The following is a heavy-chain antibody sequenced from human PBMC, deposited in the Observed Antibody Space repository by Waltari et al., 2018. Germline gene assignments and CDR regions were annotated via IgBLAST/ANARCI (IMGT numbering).Heavy chain of an antibody. Sequence: QVQLVQSGAEVKKPGASVKVSCKVSGYTLTELSMHWVRQAPGKGLEWMGGFDPEDGETIYEQKFQGRVTMTEETSTDTAYMELSSLRSEDTAVYYCATEGVTTGEYYFDYWGQGTLVTVSS. D-gene: IGHD4-17*01. J-gene: IGHJ4*02. CDR3: ATEGVTTGEYYFDY. CDR1: GYTLTELS. CDR2: FDPEDGET. V-gene: IGHV1-24*01.